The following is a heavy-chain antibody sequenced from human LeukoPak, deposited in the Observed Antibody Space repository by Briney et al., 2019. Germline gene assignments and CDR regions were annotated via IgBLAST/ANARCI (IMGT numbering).Heavy chain of an antibody. CDR3: AREAHFMVRGVIIRRDGLDV. J-gene: IGHJ6*04. CDR2: IKQDGSEK. CDR1: GFTLSSYW. Sequence: GGSLRLSCAASGFTLSSYWMTWVRQAAGKRLEWVANIKQDGSEKYYVDSVKGRFIISRDNAKNSLYLQINSLRVEDTAVYYCAREAHFMVRGVIIRRDGLDVWGKGTTVTVSS. V-gene: IGHV3-7*03. D-gene: IGHD3-10*01.